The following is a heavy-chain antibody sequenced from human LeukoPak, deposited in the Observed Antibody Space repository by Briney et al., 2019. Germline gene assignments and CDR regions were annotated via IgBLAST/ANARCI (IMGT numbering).Heavy chain of an antibody. CDR1: GFTFSSYG. J-gene: IGHJ5*02. D-gene: IGHD6-6*01. V-gene: IGHV3-33*06. CDR3: AKSPQAYSSSSLAWFDP. CDR2: IWYDGSNK. Sequence: GGSLRLSCAASGFTFSSYGMHWVRQAPGKGLEGVAVIWYDGSNKYYADSVKGRFTISRDNSKNTLYLQMNSLRAEDTAVYYCAKSPQAYSSSSLAWFDPWGQGTLVTVSS.